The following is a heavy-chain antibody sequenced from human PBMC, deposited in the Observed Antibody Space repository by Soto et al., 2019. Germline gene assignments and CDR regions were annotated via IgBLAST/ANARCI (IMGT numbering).Heavy chain of an antibody. J-gene: IGHJ4*02. V-gene: IGHV3-33*01. Sequence: GGSLRLSCAASGFTFSSYGMHWVRQAPGKGLEWVAVIWYDGSNKYYADSVKGQFTISRDNSKNTLYLQMNSLRAEDTAVYYCARDSAVTTAFDYWGQGTLVTVSS. CDR1: GFTFSSYG. D-gene: IGHD4-17*01. CDR3: ARDSAVTTAFDY. CDR2: IWYDGSNK.